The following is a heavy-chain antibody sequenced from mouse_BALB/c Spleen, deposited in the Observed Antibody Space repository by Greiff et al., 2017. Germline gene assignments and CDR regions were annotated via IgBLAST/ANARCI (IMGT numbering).Heavy chain of an antibody. J-gene: IGHJ2*01. CDR1: GYTFTSYW. D-gene: IGHD2-1*01. CDR3: AAYGTFDY. V-gene: IGHV1S22*01. CDR2: IYPGSGST. Sequence: LQQPGSELVRPGASVKLSCKASGYTFTSYWMHWVKQRHGQGLEWIGNIYPGSGSTNYDEKFKSKGTLTVDTSSSTAYMHLSSLTSEDSAVYYCAAYGTFDYWGQGTTLTVSS.